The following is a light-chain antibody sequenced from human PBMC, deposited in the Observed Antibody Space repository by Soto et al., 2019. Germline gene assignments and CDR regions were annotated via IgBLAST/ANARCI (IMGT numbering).Light chain of an antibody. CDR1: QSLSSN. Sequence: EIVMTPSPATPSLSPGERATPSCRASQSLSSNLAWYQQKPGQAPRLLIYGASTRATGIPARFSGSGSGTEFTLTISSLQSEDFAVYYCQQYNNWPRTFGQGTKVDIK. V-gene: IGKV3-15*01. J-gene: IGKJ1*01. CDR3: QQYNNWPRT. CDR2: GAS.